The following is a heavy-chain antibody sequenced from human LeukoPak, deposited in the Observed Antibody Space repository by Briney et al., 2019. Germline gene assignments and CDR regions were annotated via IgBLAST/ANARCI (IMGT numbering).Heavy chain of an antibody. D-gene: IGHD5-12*01. V-gene: IGHV4-39*07. J-gene: IGHJ4*02. CDR1: GGSISSSSYY. CDR3: AADSGYDYLFDY. CDR2: IYYSGST. Sequence: SETLSLTCTVSGGSISSSSYYWGWIRQPPGKGLEWIGSIYYSGSTYYNPSLKSRVTISVDTSKNQFSLKLSSVTAADTAVYYCAADSGYDYLFDYWGQGTLVTVSS.